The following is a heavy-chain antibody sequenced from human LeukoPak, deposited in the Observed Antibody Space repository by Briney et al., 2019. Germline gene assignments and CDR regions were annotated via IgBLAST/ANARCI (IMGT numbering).Heavy chain of an antibody. CDR3: ARHYYDSSGYWRSFYYGMDV. CDR1: GGSISSYY. CDR2: IYYKGNT. Sequence: SETLSLTCTVSGGSISSYYWSWIRQPPGQGLEWIGYIYYKGNTNYNPSLKSRVTISVDTSKNQFSLKLSSVTAADTAVYYCARHYYDSSGYWRSFYYGMDVWGQGTTVTVSS. J-gene: IGHJ6*02. D-gene: IGHD3-22*01. V-gene: IGHV4-59*08.